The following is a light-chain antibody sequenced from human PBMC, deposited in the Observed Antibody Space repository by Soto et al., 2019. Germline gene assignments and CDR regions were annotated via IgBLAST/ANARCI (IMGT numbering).Light chain of an antibody. CDR3: GTWDSSLGGGV. J-gene: IGLJ3*02. Sequence: QSVLTQPPSVSAAPGQKVTISCSGSSSNIGINSVSWYQQLPGTAPKLLIYENIKRPSGIPDRFSGSKSGTSATLGITGLQPGDEADYYCGTWDSSLGGGVFGGGTKVTVL. V-gene: IGLV1-51*02. CDR2: ENI. CDR1: SSNIGINS.